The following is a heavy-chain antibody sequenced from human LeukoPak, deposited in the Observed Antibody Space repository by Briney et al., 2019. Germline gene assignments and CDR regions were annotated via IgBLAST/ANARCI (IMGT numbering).Heavy chain of an antibody. CDR1: GFTFSDNY. Sequence: GGSLRLSCAASGFTFSDNYMTWVRQAPGKGLEWLSYISGNGGVIQYADSVKGRFTISRDNAKNLLYLQMDSLRVEDTAIYYCARGLSGYASSLGYWGQGTLVTVSS. D-gene: IGHD6-6*01. V-gene: IGHV3-11*04. J-gene: IGHJ4*02. CDR3: ARGLSGYASSLGY. CDR2: ISGNGGVI.